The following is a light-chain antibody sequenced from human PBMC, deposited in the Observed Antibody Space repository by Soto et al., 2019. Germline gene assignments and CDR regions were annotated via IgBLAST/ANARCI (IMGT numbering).Light chain of an antibody. CDR2: DVS. J-gene: IGLJ2*01. Sequence: QSALTQPASVSGSPGQSIAISCTGTSSDVGGYNYVSWYQQHPGKAPKLLIYDVSNWPSGVSDRFSGSKSGNTASLTISGLQAEDEADYYCSSYTGSSPHVVFGGGTKLTVL. CDR1: SSDVGGYNY. V-gene: IGLV2-14*03. CDR3: SSYTGSSPHVV.